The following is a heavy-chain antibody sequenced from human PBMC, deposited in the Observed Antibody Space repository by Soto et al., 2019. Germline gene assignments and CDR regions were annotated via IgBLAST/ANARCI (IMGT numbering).Heavy chain of an antibody. CDR2: ISYDGSNK. D-gene: IGHD3-3*01. V-gene: IGHV3-30-3*01. CDR3: ARVLRFLEWLSNYYYYGMDV. Sequence: SGGSLRLSCAASGFTFSSYAMHWVRQAPGKGLEWVAVISYDGSNKYYADSVKGRFTISRDNSKNTLYLQMNSLRAEDTAVYYCARVLRFLEWLSNYYYYGMDVWGQGTTVTVS. CDR1: GFTFSSYA. J-gene: IGHJ6*02.